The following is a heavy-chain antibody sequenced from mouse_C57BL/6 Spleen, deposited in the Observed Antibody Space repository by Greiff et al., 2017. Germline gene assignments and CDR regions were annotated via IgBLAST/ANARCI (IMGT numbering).Heavy chain of an antibody. CDR2: IDPSDSYT. D-gene: IGHD2-5*01. V-gene: IGHV1-50*01. Sequence: QVQLQQPGAELVKPGASVKLSCKASGYTFTSYWMQWVKQRPGQGLEWIGEIDPSDSYTNYTQKFKGKATLTVDTSSSTAYLQLSSLTSEDAAVYYGAAYYSSYVVAMDYWGQGTSVTVSS. CDR1: GYTFTSYW. CDR3: AAYYSSYVVAMDY. J-gene: IGHJ4*01.